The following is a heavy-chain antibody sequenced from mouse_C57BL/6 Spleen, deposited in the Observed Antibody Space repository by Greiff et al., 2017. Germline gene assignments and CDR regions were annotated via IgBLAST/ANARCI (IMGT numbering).Heavy chain of an antibody. CDR2: IHPNSGST. CDR1: GYTFTSYW. CDR3: ARPHYDYPWFAY. J-gene: IGHJ3*01. V-gene: IGHV1-64*01. D-gene: IGHD2-4*01. Sequence: QVQLQQSGAELVKPGASVKLSCKASGYTFTSYWMHWVKQRPGQGLEWIGMIHPNSGSTNYNEKFKSKATLTVDKSSSTAYMQLSSLTSEDSAVYYCARPHYDYPWFAYWGQGTLVTVAA.